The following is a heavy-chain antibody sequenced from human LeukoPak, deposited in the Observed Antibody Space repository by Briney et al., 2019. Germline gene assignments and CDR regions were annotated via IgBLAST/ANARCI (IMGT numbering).Heavy chain of an antibody. CDR3: AKDLGTYDYGDFDY. CDR2: IRYDGSNK. Sequence: GGSLRLSCAASGFTFSSYAMHWVRQAPGKGLEWVAFIRYDGSNKYYADSVKGRFTISRDNSKNTLYLQMNSLRAEDTAVYYCAKDLGTYDYGDFDYWGQGTLVTVSS. V-gene: IGHV3-30*02. D-gene: IGHD4-17*01. J-gene: IGHJ4*02. CDR1: GFTFSSYA.